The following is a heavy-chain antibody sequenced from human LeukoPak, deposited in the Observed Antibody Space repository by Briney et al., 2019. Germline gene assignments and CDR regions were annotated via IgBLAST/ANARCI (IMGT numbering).Heavy chain of an antibody. Sequence: GGSLRLSCAASGFTLSSYSMNWVRQAPGKGLEWVSSISSSSSYIHYTDSVKGRFTISRDNTKKSLYLQMNSLRADDTAVYYCARDRYDRSGYYDYWGQGTLVTVSS. D-gene: IGHD3-22*01. V-gene: IGHV3-21*01. CDR3: ARDRYDRSGYYDY. J-gene: IGHJ4*02. CDR2: ISSSSSYI. CDR1: GFTLSSYS.